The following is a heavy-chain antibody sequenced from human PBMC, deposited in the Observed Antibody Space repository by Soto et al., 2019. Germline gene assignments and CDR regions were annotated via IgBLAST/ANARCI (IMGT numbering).Heavy chain of an antibody. D-gene: IGHD1-26*01. CDR1: GYTFTSYG. Sequence: QVQLVQSGAEVKKPGASVKVSCKASGYTFTSYGISWVRQAPGQGLEWMGWISAYNGNTNYAQKLQGRVTMTTDTYTSPAYTELRRLSSDDTAVYYCARDRGSYALDYWGQGTLVTVSS. V-gene: IGHV1-18*01. CDR3: ARDRGSYALDY. CDR2: ISAYNGNT. J-gene: IGHJ4*02.